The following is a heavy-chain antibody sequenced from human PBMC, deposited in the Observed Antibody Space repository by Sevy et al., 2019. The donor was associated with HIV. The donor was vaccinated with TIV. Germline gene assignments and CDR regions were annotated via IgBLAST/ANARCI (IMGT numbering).Heavy chain of an antibody. V-gene: IGHV3-23*01. CDR3: ALGYYDSSGYSPYYYYYGMDV. Sequence: GGSLRLSCAASGFTFSSYAMSWVRQAPGKGLEWVSAISGSGGSTYYADSVKGRFTISRDNSKNTLYRQMNSLRAEDTAVYYCALGYYDSSGYSPYYYYYGMDVWGQGTTVTVSS. J-gene: IGHJ6*02. CDR1: GFTFSSYA. D-gene: IGHD3-22*01. CDR2: ISGSGGST.